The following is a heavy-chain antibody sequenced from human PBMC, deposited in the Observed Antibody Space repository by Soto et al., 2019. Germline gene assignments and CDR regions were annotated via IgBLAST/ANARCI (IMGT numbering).Heavy chain of an antibody. V-gene: IGHV3-53*04. CDR2: IYSGGST. Sequence: EVQLVESGGGLVQPGGSLRLSCAASAFTVSSNYMSWVRQAPGKGLEWVSVIYSGGSTYYADSVKGRFTIPRHNSKNTLYLQMNSLRAEDTAVYYCAGSSPLFYWGQGTLVTVSS. CDR1: AFTVSSNY. CDR3: AGSSPLFY. J-gene: IGHJ4*02. D-gene: IGHD6-13*01.